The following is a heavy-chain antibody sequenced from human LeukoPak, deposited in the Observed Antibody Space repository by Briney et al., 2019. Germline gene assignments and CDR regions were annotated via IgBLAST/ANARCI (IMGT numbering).Heavy chain of an antibody. CDR2: INPSGGST. CDR3: ASALGYCSGGSCYSGAFDI. D-gene: IGHD2-15*01. CDR1: GYTFISYY. Sequence: EASVKVSCKASGYTFISYYMHWVRQAPGQGLEWMGIINPSGGSTSYAQKFQGRVTMTRDTSTSTVYMELSSLRSEDTAVYYCASALGYCSGGSCYSGAFDIWGQGTMVTVSS. J-gene: IGHJ3*02. V-gene: IGHV1-46*01.